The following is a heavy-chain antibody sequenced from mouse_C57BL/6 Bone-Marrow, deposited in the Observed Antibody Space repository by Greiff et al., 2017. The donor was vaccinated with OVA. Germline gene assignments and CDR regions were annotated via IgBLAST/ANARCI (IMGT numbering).Heavy chain of an antibody. V-gene: IGHV1-50*01. CDR3: ARGGATMVTTRAMDY. Sequence: QVQLQQPGAELVKPGASVKLSCTASGYTFTSYWMPWVQQRPGQSLEWVGEINTSGSYTNYQHKFKGRATFSGDTASNTAYMQLSSLTSEDSAVYYCARGGATMVTTRAMDYWGQGTSVTVSS. D-gene: IGHD2-2*01. J-gene: IGHJ4*01. CDR1: GYTFTSYW. CDR2: INTSGSYT.